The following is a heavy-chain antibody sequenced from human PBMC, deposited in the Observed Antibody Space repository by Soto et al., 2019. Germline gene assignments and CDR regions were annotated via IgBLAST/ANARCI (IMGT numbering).Heavy chain of an antibody. V-gene: IGHV1-69*01. J-gene: IGHJ6*02. CDR3: AGTVERPYIHGMDV. Sequence: QVQLVQSGAEVKKPGSSVRVSCKASGGTLRSHAINWVRQAPGQGLEGIGGIIPIFGSPYYAHKFQGRVTITADEASITAYMELSSLRSEDTAVYHCAGTVERPYIHGMDVWGQGATVTVAS. D-gene: IGHD4-4*01. CDR2: IIPIFGSP. CDR1: GGTLRSHA.